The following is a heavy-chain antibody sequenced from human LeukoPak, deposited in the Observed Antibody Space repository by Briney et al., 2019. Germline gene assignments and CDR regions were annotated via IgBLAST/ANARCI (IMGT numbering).Heavy chain of an antibody. V-gene: IGHV4-39*01. J-gene: IGHJ6*03. CDR3: ARRVTIFGVDRAYYYMDV. Sequence: SETLSLTCTVSGGSISSSSYYWGWIRQPPGKGLEWIGSIYYSGSTYYNPSLKSRVTITVDTSKNQFSLKLSSVTAADTSVYYSARRVTIFGVDRAYYYMDVWGKGTTVTVSS. CDR1: GGSISSSSYY. CDR2: IYYSGST. D-gene: IGHD3-3*01.